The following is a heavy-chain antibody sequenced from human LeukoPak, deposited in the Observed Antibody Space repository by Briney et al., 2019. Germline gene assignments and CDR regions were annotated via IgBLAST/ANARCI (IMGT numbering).Heavy chain of an antibody. J-gene: IGHJ4*02. D-gene: IGHD3-3*01. CDR1: GFTVSSNY. CDR3: ERDTAPTVNTIFGVPESYYFDY. CDR2: LYSGGST. V-gene: IGHV3-53*01. Sequence: GGSLRLSCGASGFTVSSNYMSWVRQARGKGLEGGSVLYSGGSTYYADSVKGRCTISRGNSKNTLYLQMHSLSAEDTVVYYCERDTAPTVNTIFGVPESYYFDYWGQGTLVTVSS.